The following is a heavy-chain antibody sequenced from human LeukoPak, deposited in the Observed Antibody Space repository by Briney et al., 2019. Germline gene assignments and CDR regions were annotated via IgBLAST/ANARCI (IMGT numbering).Heavy chain of an antibody. V-gene: IGHV3-48*03. CDR2: INNSGKNI. CDR3: ARDLDWSFDY. J-gene: IGHJ4*02. D-gene: IGHD3-9*01. CDR1: GFTSANHA. Sequence: PGGSLTLSCAASGFTSANHAMNWVRRAPGKGREWSAYINNSGKNIYYADSMKGRLTISRDNAKSALYLQVNSLRAEDTAIYYCARDLDWSFDYWGQGIQVTVSS.